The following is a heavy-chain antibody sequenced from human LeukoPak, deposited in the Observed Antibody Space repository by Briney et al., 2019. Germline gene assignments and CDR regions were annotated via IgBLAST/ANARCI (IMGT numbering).Heavy chain of an antibody. CDR3: ARGGYYYGSGSYYT. Sequence: GGALRLSCAVSGFTFSSYWMSWVRQAPGKGLEWVANIKQDGSEKYYVDSVKGRFTISRDNAKNSLYLQMNSLRAEDTAVYYCARGGYYYGSGSYYTWGQGTLVTVSS. D-gene: IGHD3-10*01. V-gene: IGHV3-7*01. J-gene: IGHJ4*02. CDR1: GFTFSSYW. CDR2: IKQDGSEK.